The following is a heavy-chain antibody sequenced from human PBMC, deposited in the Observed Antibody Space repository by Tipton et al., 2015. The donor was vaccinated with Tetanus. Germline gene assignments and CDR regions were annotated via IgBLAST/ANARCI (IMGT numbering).Heavy chain of an antibody. CDR2: IKQDGSEK. CDR1: GFTFSSYW. Sequence: GSLRLSCAASGFTFSSYWMSWVRQAPGKGLEWVANIKQDGSEKYYVDSVKGRFTISRDNAKNSLYLQMNSLRAEDTAVYYCARDGSEIQRWQTNYYYYGMDVWGQGTTVTVSS. D-gene: IGHD5-18*01. V-gene: IGHV3-7*01. CDR3: ARDGSEIQRWQTNYYYYGMDV. J-gene: IGHJ6*02.